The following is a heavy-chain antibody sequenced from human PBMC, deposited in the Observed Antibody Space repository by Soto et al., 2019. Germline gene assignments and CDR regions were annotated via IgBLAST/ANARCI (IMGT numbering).Heavy chain of an antibody. J-gene: IGHJ4*02. CDR2: IYYSGSI. CDR3: ARLVDRNWYPFFFDY. Sequence: QVQLQESGPGLVKASETLSLTCTVSGGSIRSHYWGWIRQPPGKGLEWIGYIYYSGSINYSPSLKSRVSTPXXXSXXQVSLKVHSVTAADTAVYYCARLVDRNWYPFFFDYWGQGTQVTVSS. CDR1: GGSIRSHY. V-gene: IGHV4-59*11. D-gene: IGHD1-1*01.